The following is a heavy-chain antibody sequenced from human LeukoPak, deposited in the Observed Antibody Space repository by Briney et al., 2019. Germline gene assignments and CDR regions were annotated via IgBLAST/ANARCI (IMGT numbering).Heavy chain of an antibody. V-gene: IGHV4-59*01. CDR3: ARDRWLGY. Sequence: PSETLSLTCTVSGGPISSYFWSWVRQPPGRGLEWIGYIYYSGSTNYNPSLKSRVTISVDTSKNQFSLKLASVTTADTAVYYCARDRWLGYWGQGTLVTVSS. CDR2: IYYSGST. J-gene: IGHJ4*02. CDR1: GGPISSYF. D-gene: IGHD5-12*01.